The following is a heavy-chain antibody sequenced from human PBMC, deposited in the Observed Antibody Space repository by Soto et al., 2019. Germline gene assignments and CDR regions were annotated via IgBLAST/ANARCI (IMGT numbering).Heavy chain of an antibody. CDR1: GFTFNSYS. V-gene: IGHV1-69*01. D-gene: IGHD3-22*01. CDR2: IITTFGTT. J-gene: IGHJ6*04. Sequence: SANVSCNAAGFTFNSYSSGWVRQAPGQGLEWMGGIITTFGTTNYAQNFQGRVTITANSXTSTAYMELSRLRTEDAAVYYCARVSKLQYYQTSGSDRGFYQFHGMAVGGRGPRVTVS. CDR3: ARVSKLQYYQTSGSDRGFYQFHGMAV.